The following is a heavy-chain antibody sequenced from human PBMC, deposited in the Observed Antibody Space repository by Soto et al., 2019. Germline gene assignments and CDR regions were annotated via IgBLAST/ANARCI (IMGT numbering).Heavy chain of an antibody. J-gene: IGHJ6*02. CDR1: GGSISYEYYH. V-gene: IGHV4-30-4*08. D-gene: IGHD2-21*02. CDR3: AREDDGGDRDYYGLDV. CDR2: IHYSGSI. Sequence: SETLSLTCTVSGGSISYEYYHWTWIRQSPGKGLEWIGYIHYSGSIIYNPSFKSRVTISVDTSKNQFSLQLSSVTAADTSVYFCAREDDGGDRDYYGLDVWGQGTTVTVS.